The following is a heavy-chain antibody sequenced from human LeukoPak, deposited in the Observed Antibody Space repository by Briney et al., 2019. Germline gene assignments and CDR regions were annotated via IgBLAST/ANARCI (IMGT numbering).Heavy chain of an antibody. V-gene: IGHV4-38-2*01. CDR1: GYSISSGYY. D-gene: IGHD4-17*01. CDR3: ARQVTVTTFDY. CDR2: IYHSGST. J-gene: IGHJ4*02. Sequence: PSETLSLTCAVSGYSISSGYYWGWIRQPPGKGLEWIGSIYHSGSTYYNPSLKSRVTISVDTSKNQFSLKLSFVTAADTAVYYCARQVTVTTFDYWGQGTLVTVSS.